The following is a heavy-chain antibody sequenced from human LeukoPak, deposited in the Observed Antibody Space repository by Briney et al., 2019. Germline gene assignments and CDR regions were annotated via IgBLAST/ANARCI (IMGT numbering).Heavy chain of an antibody. CDR1: GGSVSSGSYY. Sequence: KTSETLSLTCTVSGGSVSSGSYYWSWIRQPPGKGLEWIGYIYYSGSTNYNPPLKSRVTMSVDTSKNQFSLKLSSVTAADTAVYYCARRQPQDLYYGMDVWGQGTTVTVSS. J-gene: IGHJ6*02. CDR3: ARRQPQDLYYGMDV. V-gene: IGHV4-61*01. CDR2: IYYSGST. D-gene: IGHD6-13*01.